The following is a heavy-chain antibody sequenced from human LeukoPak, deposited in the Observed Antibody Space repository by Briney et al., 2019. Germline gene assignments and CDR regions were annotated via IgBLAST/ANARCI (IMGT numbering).Heavy chain of an antibody. CDR1: GGSFSGYY. CDR2: INHSGST. Sequence: SETLSLTCAVYGGSFSGYYWSWIRQPPGKGLEWIGEINHSGSTNYNPSLKSRVTISVGTSKNQFSLKLSSVTAADTALYYCGRGVVAAISCSDPWARETRATVPS. D-gene: IGHD2-15*01. V-gene: IGHV4-34*01. J-gene: IGHJ5*02. CDR3: GRGVVAAISCSDP.